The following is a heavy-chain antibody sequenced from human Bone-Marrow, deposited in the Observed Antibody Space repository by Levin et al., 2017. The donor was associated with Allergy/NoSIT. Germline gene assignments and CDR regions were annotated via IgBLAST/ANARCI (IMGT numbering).Heavy chain of an antibody. D-gene: IGHD4-11*01. CDR1: GFTFSSYW. CDR3: ARDDYSNYGTTYWYFDL. CDR2: INSDGSST. V-gene: IGHV3-74*01. J-gene: IGHJ2*01. Sequence: GGSLRLSCAASGFTFSSYWMHWVRQAPGKGLVWVSRINSDGSSTSYADSVKGRFTISRDNAKNTLYLQMNSLRAEDTAVYYCARDDYSNYGTTYWYFDLWGRGTLVTVSS.